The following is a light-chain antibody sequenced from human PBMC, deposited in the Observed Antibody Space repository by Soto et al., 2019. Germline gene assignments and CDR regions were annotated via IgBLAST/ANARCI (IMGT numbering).Light chain of an antibody. CDR1: SSDVGGYNY. CDR3: SSYTSSSTPV. J-gene: IGLJ1*01. V-gene: IGLV2-14*03. CDR2: DVN. Sequence: QSALTQPASVSGSPEQSITISCTGTSSDVGGYNYVSWYQQHPGKAPKLMIFDVNNRPSGVSNRFSGSKSGNTASLTISGLQAEDEADYYCSSYTSSSTPVFGTGTKLTVL.